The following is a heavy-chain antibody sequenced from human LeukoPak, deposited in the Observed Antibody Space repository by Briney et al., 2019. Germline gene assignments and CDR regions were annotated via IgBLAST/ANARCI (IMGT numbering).Heavy chain of an antibody. Sequence: SETLSLTCGVSGGSFSSHYWTWIRQTPGKGLEWIGEMNPRGSTNYNPSLESRVTVSADTSRNQLSLSLTSVTAADSAVYFCARGLRQGSAWSWGPKEKSYQYMDVWGTGTTVIVSS. J-gene: IGHJ6*04. CDR1: GGSFSSHY. CDR3: ARGLRQGSAWSWGPKEKSYQYMDV. CDR2: MNPRGST. V-gene: IGHV4-34*01. D-gene: IGHD6-19*01.